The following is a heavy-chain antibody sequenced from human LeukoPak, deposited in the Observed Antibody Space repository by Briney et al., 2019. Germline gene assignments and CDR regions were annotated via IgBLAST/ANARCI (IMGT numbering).Heavy chain of an antibody. J-gene: IGHJ3*02. CDR3: AREVDIVVVPAAPSDAFDI. D-gene: IGHD2-2*01. V-gene: IGHV3-21*01. Sequence: GGSLRLSCAASGFTFSSYSMNWVRQAPGEGLEWVSSISSSSSYIYYADSVKGRFTISRDNAKNSLYLQMNSLRAEDTAVYYCAREVDIVVVPAAPSDAFDIWGRGTMVTVSS. CDR2: ISSSSSYI. CDR1: GFTFSSYS.